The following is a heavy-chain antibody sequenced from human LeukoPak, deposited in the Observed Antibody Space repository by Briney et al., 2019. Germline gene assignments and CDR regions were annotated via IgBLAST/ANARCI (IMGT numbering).Heavy chain of an antibody. Sequence: PGGSLRLSCAASGFTFSSYWMSSVRQAPGKGLEWVANIKQDGSEKYYVDSVKGRFTISRDNAKNSLYLQMNSLRAEDTAVYYCASRAVPAASFGYYYYMDVWGKGTTVTVSS. D-gene: IGHD2-2*01. CDR2: IKQDGSEK. J-gene: IGHJ6*03. CDR3: ASRAVPAASFGYYYYMDV. V-gene: IGHV3-7*01. CDR1: GFTFSSYW.